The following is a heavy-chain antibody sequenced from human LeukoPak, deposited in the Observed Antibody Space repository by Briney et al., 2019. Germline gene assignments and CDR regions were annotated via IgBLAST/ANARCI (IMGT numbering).Heavy chain of an antibody. V-gene: IGHV4-34*01. CDR3: ASRYCSGGICSSDFDY. J-gene: IGHJ4*02. CDR1: GGSFSGYS. Sequence: PSETLSLTCAVYGGSFSGYSWSWIRQPPGKGLEWIGEINQSGSTNYNPSLKSRVTISADTSKNQFSLKLSSVTAADTAVYYCASRYCSGGICSSDFDYWGQGTLVTVSS. D-gene: IGHD2-15*01. CDR2: INQSGST.